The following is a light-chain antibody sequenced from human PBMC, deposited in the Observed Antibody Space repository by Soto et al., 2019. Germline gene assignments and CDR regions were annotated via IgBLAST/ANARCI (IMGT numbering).Light chain of an antibody. J-gene: IGLJ1*01. V-gene: IGLV2-14*03. Sequence: QSALTQPASVSGSPGQSITISCTGNSSDVGGYNYVSWYQQHPGKAPKLMIYDVSNRPSGVSNRFSGSKSGNTASLTISGLEAEDEADYYCSSYSSTNAHVFGTGTKVTVL. CDR2: DVS. CDR1: SSDVGGYNY. CDR3: SSYSSTNAHV.